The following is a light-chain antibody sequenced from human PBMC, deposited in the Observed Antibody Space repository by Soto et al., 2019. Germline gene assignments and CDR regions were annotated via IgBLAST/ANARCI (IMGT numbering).Light chain of an antibody. V-gene: IGKV3-20*01. CDR2: DAS. CDR1: HSVSGRY. CDR3: QQYGSSPLLT. Sequence: IVLTQSPDTLSLSPGEGATLSCRASHSVSGRYLAWYQQKPGQAPRLLIYDASSRATGIPDRFSGSGSGTDFTLTISSLEPEDSAVYYCQQYGSSPLLTFGGGTKVAIK. J-gene: IGKJ4*01.